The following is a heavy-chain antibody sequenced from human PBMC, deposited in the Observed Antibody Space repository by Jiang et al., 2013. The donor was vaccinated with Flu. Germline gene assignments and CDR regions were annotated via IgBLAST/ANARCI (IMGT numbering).Heavy chain of an antibody. V-gene: IGHV4-59*01. Sequence: GPGLVKPSETLSLTCTVSGGSISSYYWSWIRQPPGKGLEWIGYIYYSGSTNYNPSLKSRVTISVDTSKNQFSLKLSSVTAADTAVYYCARCYRYSSSWYWFDPWGQGTLVTVSS. J-gene: IGHJ5*02. CDR2: IYYSGST. CDR1: GGSISSYY. CDR3: ARCYRYSSSWYWFDP. D-gene: IGHD6-13*01.